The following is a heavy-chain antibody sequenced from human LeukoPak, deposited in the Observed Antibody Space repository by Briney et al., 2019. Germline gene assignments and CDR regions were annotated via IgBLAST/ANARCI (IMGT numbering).Heavy chain of an antibody. CDR3: ARDRHDSSGAFDY. D-gene: IGHD3-22*01. Sequence: ASVKVSCKASGYTFTSYDINWVRQATGQRLEWMGWMNPNSGNTGYAQKFQGRVTITRNNAISTSYMEMSSLRSADTAVYYCARDRHDSSGAFDYWGQGTLVTVSS. J-gene: IGHJ4*02. CDR2: MNPNSGNT. CDR1: GYTFTSYD. V-gene: IGHV1-8*01.